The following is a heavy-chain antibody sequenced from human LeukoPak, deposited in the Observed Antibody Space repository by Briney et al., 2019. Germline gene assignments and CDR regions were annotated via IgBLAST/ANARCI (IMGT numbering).Heavy chain of an antibody. CDR1: GFSLSTSGMC. V-gene: IGHV4-30-4*08. D-gene: IGHD2-15*01. J-gene: IGHJ5*02. CDR2: IYYSGNT. Sequence: SGPTLVNPTQTLTLTCTFSGFSLSTSGMCVSWIRQPPGTALEWLGHIYYSGNTYYNPSLKSRLSISVDTSKNQFSLKLSSVTAADTAIYYCAREEAIVTFGIGRSAHTWFDPWGQGTLVTVSS. CDR3: AREEAIVTFGIGRSAHTWFDP.